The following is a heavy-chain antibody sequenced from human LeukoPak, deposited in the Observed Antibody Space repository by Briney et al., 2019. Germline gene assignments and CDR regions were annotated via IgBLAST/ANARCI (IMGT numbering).Heavy chain of an antibody. Sequence: SETPSLTCAVYGGSFSGYYWSWIRQPPGKGLEWIGEINHSGSTNYNPSLKSRVTISVDTSKNQFSLELSSVTATDTAVYYCARTYGDYDDAFDVWGQGTMVTVSS. CDR1: GGSFSGYY. CDR2: INHSGST. J-gene: IGHJ3*01. CDR3: ARTYGDYDDAFDV. V-gene: IGHV4-34*01. D-gene: IGHD4-17*01.